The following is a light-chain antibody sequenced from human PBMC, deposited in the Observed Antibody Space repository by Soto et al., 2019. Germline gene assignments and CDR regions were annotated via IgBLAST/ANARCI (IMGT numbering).Light chain of an antibody. CDR3: QQYGSSNT. CDR2: GAS. CDR1: QSVGIN. V-gene: IGKV3-20*01. J-gene: IGKJ4*01. Sequence: TPSPYVLSVSTGARATLSCRASQSVGINVAWYQQKPGQAPRLLIYGASTRATGSPDRFSASGSATDFTLTISRLQPEDVAVYYCQQYGSSNTVGGGTKVAIK.